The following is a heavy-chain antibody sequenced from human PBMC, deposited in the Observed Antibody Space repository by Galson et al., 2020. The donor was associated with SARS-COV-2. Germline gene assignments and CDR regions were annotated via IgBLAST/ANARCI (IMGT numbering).Heavy chain of an antibody. CDR3: AHTGVRGVIPNWFDP. CDR2: IYWDDDK. CDR1: GFSLSTSGVG. Sequence: KMSGPTLVKPTQPLTLTCTFSGFSLSTSGVGVGWIRQPPGKALEWLALIYWDDDKRYSPSLKSRLTITKDTSKNQVVLTMTNMDPVDTATYYCAHTGVRGVIPNWFDPWGQGTLVTVSS. D-gene: IGHD3-10*01. J-gene: IGHJ5*02. V-gene: IGHV2-5*02.